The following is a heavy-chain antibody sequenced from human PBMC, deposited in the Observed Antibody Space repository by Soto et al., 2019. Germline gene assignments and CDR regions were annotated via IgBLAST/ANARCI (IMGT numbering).Heavy chain of an antibody. CDR1: GFTFSSYA. CDR3: ARGYITGIPSTKAWFDP. CDR2: ISGSGGST. V-gene: IGHV3-23*01. J-gene: IGHJ5*02. Sequence: PGGSLRLSCAASGFTFSSYAMSWVRQAPGKGLEWVSAISGSGGSTYYADSVKGWVTMTRDTSISTAYMELSRLRSDDTAVYYCARGYITGIPSTKAWFDPWGQGTLVTVSS. D-gene: IGHD1-20*01.